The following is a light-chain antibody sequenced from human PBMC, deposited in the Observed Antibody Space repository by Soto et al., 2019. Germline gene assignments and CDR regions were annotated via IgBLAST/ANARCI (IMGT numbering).Light chain of an antibody. CDR2: GAS. CDR3: LQDINYPWT. Sequence: DIQLTQSPSTLSASVGDRVTITCRASQSISRWLAWYQQKSGEAPKFLIYGASNLQSGVPPRFSGSGSGTDFTLAISSLQPEDSATYYCLQDINYPWTFGQGTKVDIK. V-gene: IGKV1-5*01. CDR1: QSISRW. J-gene: IGKJ1*01.